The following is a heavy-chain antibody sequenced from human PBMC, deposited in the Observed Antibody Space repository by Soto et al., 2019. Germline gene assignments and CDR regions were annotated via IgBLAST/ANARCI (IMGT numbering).Heavy chain of an antibody. CDR2: IANDVSDQ. D-gene: IGHD2-15*01. CDR3: TRSLGGSSYFVSDH. J-gene: IGHJ4*02. CDR1: GFTFSGYG. V-gene: IGHV3-30*03. Sequence: QVQLVESGGGVVQPGRSLRLSCAASGFTFSGYGMQWVRQAPGKGLEWVAVIANDVSDQFYEDSVKGRFIISRDNSKNMLYLEMNRLSAEDPAMYYCTRSLGGSSYFVSDHWGQGTLVTVSS.